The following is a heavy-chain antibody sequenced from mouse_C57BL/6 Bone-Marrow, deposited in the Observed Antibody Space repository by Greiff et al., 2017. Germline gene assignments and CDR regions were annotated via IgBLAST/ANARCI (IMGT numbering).Heavy chain of an antibody. CDR2: IYPGDGDT. CDR1: GYAFSSYW. V-gene: IGHV1-80*01. CDR3: ARGAY. J-gene: IGHJ3*01. Sequence: QVQLKESGAGLVKPGASVKISCKASGYAFSSYWMNWVKQRPGKRLEWIGQIYPGDGDTNYNGKFKGKATLTADKSSSTAYMQRSSLTSADSAVYFCARGAYWGQGTLVTVSA.